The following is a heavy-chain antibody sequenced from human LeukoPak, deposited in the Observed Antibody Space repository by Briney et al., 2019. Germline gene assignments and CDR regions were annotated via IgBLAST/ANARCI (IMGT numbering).Heavy chain of an antibody. V-gene: IGHV4-59*01. Sequence: SETLSLTCTVSGASISSYYWAWIRQPPGKGLEWIGYIYYSGGTYYNPSLKSRVIISLDTSENQFSLKLNSATAADTAVYYCARERGPNCNKDCLFDPWGQGTLVTVSS. CDR2: IYYSGGT. D-gene: IGHD2/OR15-2a*01. J-gene: IGHJ5*02. CDR1: GASISSYY. CDR3: ARERGPNCNKDCLFDP.